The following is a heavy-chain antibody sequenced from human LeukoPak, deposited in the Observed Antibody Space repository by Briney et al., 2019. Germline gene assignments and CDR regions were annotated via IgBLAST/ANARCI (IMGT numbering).Heavy chain of an antibody. J-gene: IGHJ4*02. V-gene: IGHV3-23*01. Sequence: GGSLRLSCAASGFTFSSYGMSWVRQAPGKGLEWVSAISGSGGNTYYADSVKGRFTISRDNSKNTLYLQMNSLRAEDTAVYYCARGWSPQNYYGSGSCDYWGQGTLVTVSS. CDR2: ISGSGGNT. D-gene: IGHD3-10*01. CDR3: ARGWSPQNYYGSGSCDY. CDR1: GFTFSSYG.